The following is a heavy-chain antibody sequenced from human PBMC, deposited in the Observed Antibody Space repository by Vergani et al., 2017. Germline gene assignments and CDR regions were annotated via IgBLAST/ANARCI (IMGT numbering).Heavy chain of an antibody. Sequence: QVHLVESGGGVVQPGRSLTLSCVASGFSFRGHGMHWVRQAPGKGREWVAMISYDGDRRDYGDFTKGRFTISRDSSKTVYLQMTSLRVEDTAMYFCAKDLSYSTAGPHFDSRGQGTLVTVSS. CDR1: GFSFRGHG. J-gene: IGHJ4*02. D-gene: IGHD4-11*01. CDR3: AKDLSYSTAGPHFDS. V-gene: IGHV3-30*18. CDR2: ISYDGDRR.